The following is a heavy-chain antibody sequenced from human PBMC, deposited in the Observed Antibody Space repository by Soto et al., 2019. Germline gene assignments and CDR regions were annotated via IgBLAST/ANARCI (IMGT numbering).Heavy chain of an antibody. D-gene: IGHD5-12*01. CDR2: IHYSGST. V-gene: IGHV4-39*07. J-gene: IGHJ4*02. CDR1: GGSITSKNYF. Sequence: ASETLSLTCTVSGGSITSKNYFWGWIRQPPGKGLEWIGSIHYSGSTNYNPSLKSRVTISVDTSKNQFSLKLSSVTAADTAVYYCARWLQSPGYFDYWGQGTLVTVSS. CDR3: ARWLQSPGYFDY.